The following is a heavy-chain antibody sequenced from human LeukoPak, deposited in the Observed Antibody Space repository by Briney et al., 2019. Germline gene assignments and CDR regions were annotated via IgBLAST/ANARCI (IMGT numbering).Heavy chain of an antibody. Sequence: ASVKVSCKASGGTFSSYAISWVRQAPGQGLEWMGIINPSGGSTSYAQKFQGRVTMTRDMSTSTVYMELSSLRSEDTAVYYCARGSGLSYYYCMDVWGKGTTVTVSS. V-gene: IGHV1-46*01. CDR1: GGTFSSYA. CDR2: INPSGGST. CDR3: ARGSGLSYYYCMDV. J-gene: IGHJ6*03.